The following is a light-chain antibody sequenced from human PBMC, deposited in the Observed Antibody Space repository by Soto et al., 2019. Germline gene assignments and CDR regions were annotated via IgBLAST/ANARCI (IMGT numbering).Light chain of an antibody. CDR1: NIGSKS. Sequence: SYELTQPPSVSVATGRTARITCGGDNIGSKSVHWYQQKPGQAPVLVIYYDSDRPSGIPERFSGSNSGNTATLTISRVEAGDEAADYCQVWDSSSDHPVVFGGGTKVTV. CDR3: QVWDSSSDHPVV. J-gene: IGLJ2*01. CDR2: YDS. V-gene: IGLV3-21*04.